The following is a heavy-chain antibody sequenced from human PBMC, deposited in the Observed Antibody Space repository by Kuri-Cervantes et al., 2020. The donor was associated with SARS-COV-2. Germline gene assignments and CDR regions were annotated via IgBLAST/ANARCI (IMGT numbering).Heavy chain of an antibody. V-gene: IGHV1-69*13. Sequence: SVKVSCKASGGTFSSYAISWVRQAPGQGLEWMGGIIPIFGTANYAQKFQGRVTITADESTSTACMELSSLRSEDTAVYYCARASGAFGVVTGLGWFDPWGQGTLVTVSS. J-gene: IGHJ5*02. CDR2: IIPIFGTA. CDR3: ARASGAFGVVTGLGWFDP. CDR1: GGTFSSYA. D-gene: IGHD3-3*01.